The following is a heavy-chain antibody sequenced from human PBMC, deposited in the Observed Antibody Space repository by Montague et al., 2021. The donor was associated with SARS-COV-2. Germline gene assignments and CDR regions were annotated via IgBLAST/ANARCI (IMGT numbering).Heavy chain of an antibody. D-gene: IGHD6-13*01. CDR2: IYWDDDK. Sequence: PALVKPTQTLTLTCTFSRFSLSTTGVGVGWIRQPPGKALEWLAPIYWDDDKRYSPSLKSRLTITKDTSKNQVVLTMTNMDPVDTGTYYCAHRDSGRIAAAGFDYWGQGTLVTVSS. V-gene: IGHV2-5*02. CDR1: RFSLSTTGVG. J-gene: IGHJ4*02. CDR3: AHRDSGRIAAAGFDY.